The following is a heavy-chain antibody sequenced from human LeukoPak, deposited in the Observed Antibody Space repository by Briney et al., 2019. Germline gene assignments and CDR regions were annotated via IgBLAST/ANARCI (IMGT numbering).Heavy chain of an antibody. J-gene: IGHJ4*02. CDR2: IYSSGST. D-gene: IGHD6-13*01. V-gene: IGHV4-61*02. CDR3: ARHSSQYSSSWQPRHFDY. Sequence: PSQTLSLTCTVSSGSISSGSYYWNWIRQPAGKGLEWIGRIYSSGSTNYNPSLKSRVTISVDTSKNQFSLKLSSVTAADTAVYYCARHSSQYSSSWQPRHFDYWGQGTLVTVSS. CDR1: SGSISSGSYY.